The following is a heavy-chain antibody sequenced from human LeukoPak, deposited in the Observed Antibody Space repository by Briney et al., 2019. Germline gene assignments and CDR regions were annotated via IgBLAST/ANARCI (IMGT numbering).Heavy chain of an antibody. CDR2: MNANNGNT. V-gene: IGHV1-8*01. CDR1: GYTFTSYG. CDR3: ARGRVATIPFYDP. J-gene: IGHJ5*02. D-gene: IGHD5-12*01. Sequence: ASVKVSCKASGYTFTSYGINWVRQAPGQGLEWMGWMNANNGNTGYAQKVQGRVTMTTDTSTSTAYMELRSLRSDDPAVYYCARGRVATIPFYDPWGQGTLVTVSS.